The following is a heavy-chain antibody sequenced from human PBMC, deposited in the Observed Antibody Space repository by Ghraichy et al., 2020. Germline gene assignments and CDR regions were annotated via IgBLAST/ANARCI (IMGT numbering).Heavy chain of an antibody. Sequence: TLSLTCAVSGGSISSGGYSWSWIRQPPGKGLEWIGYIYHSGSTYYNPSLKSRVTISVDRSKNQFSLKLSSVTAADTAVYYCARAMTTVTTDYFDYWGQGTLVTVSS. D-gene: IGHD4-17*01. CDR2: IYHSGST. V-gene: IGHV4-30-2*01. CDR3: ARAMTTVTTDYFDY. CDR1: GGSISSGGYS. J-gene: IGHJ4*02.